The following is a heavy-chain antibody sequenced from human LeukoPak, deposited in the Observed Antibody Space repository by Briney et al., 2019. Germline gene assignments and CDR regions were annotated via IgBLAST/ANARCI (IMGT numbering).Heavy chain of an antibody. J-gene: IGHJ4*02. CDR1: GGSISSYY. CDR2: IYTSGST. V-gene: IGHV4-4*07. CDR3: AREQTYYDSSGYYYAYFDY. Sequence: SETLSLTCTVSGGSISSYYWSWIRQPAGKGLEWIGRIYTSGSTNYNPSLKSRVTMSVDTSKNQSSLKLSSVTAADTAVYYCAREQTYYDSSGYYYAYFDYWGQGTLVTVSS. D-gene: IGHD3-22*01.